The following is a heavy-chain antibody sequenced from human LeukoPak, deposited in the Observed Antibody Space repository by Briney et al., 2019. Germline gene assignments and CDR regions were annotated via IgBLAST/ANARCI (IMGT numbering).Heavy chain of an antibody. V-gene: IGHV4-38-2*01. CDR1: GYSISSGYY. J-gene: IGHJ3*02. CDR2: IYHSGNT. D-gene: IGHD3-22*01. Sequence: PSETLSLTCAVSGYSISSGYYWGWIRQPPGKGLEWIGGIYHSGNTYYKPSLKSRVTISIDTSKNQFSLKLSSVTAADTAVYYCASRITMIVVGGRGAFDIWGQGTMVTVSS. CDR3: ASRITMIVVGGRGAFDI.